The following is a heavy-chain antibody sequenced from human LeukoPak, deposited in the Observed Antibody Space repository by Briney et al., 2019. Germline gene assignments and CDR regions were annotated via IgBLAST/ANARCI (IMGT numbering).Heavy chain of an antibody. V-gene: IGHV4-30-4*01. D-gene: IGHD3-9*01. CDR1: GASIRSGDYY. CDR3: ARARYDILTGYYPDAFDI. J-gene: IGHJ3*02. Sequence: PSQTLSLTCTVSGASIRSGDYYWSWIRQPPGKGLEWIGYIYDSGSTYYNPSLKSRITISVDTSENRFSLKLSSVTATDTAVYYCARARYDILTGYYPDAFDIWGQGTMVTVSS. CDR2: IYDSGST.